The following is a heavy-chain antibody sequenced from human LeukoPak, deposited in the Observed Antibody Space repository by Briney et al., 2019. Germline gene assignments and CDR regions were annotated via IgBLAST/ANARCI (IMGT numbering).Heavy chain of an antibody. CDR3: ARHDSSGPYNAFDI. CDR1: GGSISSYY. D-gene: IGHD3-22*01. Sequence: SETLSLTCTVSGGSISSYYWSWIRQPPGKGLEWIGYIYYSGSTNYNPSLKSRVTISVDTSKNQFSLKLSSVTAAETAVYYCARHDSSGPYNAFDIWGQGTMVTVSS. V-gene: IGHV4-59*08. J-gene: IGHJ3*02. CDR2: IYYSGST.